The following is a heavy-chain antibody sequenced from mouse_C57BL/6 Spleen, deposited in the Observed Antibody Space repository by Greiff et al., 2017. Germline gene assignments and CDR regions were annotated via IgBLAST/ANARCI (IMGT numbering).Heavy chain of an antibody. CDR2: IDPSDSYT. V-gene: IGHV1-50*01. D-gene: IGHD4-1*01. J-gene: IGHJ2*01. CDR1: GYTFTSYW. Sequence: QVQLQQPGAELVKPGASVKLSCKASGYTFTSYWMQWVKQRPGQGLEWIGEIDPSDSYTNYNQKFKGKATLTVDTSSSTAYMQLSSLTSEDSAVYYCARALTGTEGYWGQGTTLTVSS. CDR3: ARALTGTEGY.